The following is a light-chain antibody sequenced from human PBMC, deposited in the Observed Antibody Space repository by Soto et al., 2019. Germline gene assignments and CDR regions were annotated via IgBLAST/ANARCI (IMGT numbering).Light chain of an antibody. CDR3: QQSGSSLT. Sequence: EIVLTQSPGTLSLSPGERATLSCRASQSVRSSYLAWYQQKPGQAPRLLIYGASSRATGIPDRFSGSGSGTDFTLTISRMEPEDFAVSYCQQSGSSLTFGQGTRLAIK. V-gene: IGKV3-20*01. J-gene: IGKJ5*01. CDR2: GAS. CDR1: QSVRSSY.